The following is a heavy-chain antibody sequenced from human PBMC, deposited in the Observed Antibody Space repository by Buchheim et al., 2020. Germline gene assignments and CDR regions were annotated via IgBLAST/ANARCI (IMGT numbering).Heavy chain of an antibody. CDR3: ARVSFMYYYDSSTLDY. CDR1: GFTFSSYA. D-gene: IGHD3-22*01. J-gene: IGHJ4*02. Sequence: QVQLVKSGGGVVQPGRSLRLSCAASGFTFSSYAMHWVRQAPGKGLEWVAVISYDGSNKYYADFVKGRFTISRDNSKNTLYLQMNSLRAEDTAVYYCARVSFMYYYDSSTLDYWGQGTL. CDR2: ISYDGSNK. V-gene: IGHV3-30-3*01.